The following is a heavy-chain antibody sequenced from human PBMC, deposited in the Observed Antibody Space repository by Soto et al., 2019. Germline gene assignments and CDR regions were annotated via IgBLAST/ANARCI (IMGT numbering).Heavy chain of an antibody. V-gene: IGHV3-33*01. Sequence: GGSLRLSCAASGFTFSSYGMHWVRQAPGKGLEWVAVIWYDGSNKYYADSVKGRFTISRDNSKNTLYLQMNSLRAEDTAVYYCAREELVRRYFDYWGQGTLVTVSS. CDR2: IWYDGSNK. CDR1: GFTFSSYG. J-gene: IGHJ4*02. D-gene: IGHD6-13*01. CDR3: AREELVRRYFDY.